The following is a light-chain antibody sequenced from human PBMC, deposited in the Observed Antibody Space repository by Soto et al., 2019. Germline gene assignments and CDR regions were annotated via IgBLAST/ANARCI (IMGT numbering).Light chain of an antibody. CDR1: QGINDY. CDR3: QQFNTYPLT. V-gene: IGKV1-9*01. Sequence: DIQLTQSPSFLSASVGDRVTITCRASQGINDYLAWYQQKPGKAPKLLIYAASTLQSEVPSRFSRTSDGRVLALAIGIQQPKDFETYCFQQFNTYPLTFGGGIKV. CDR2: AAS. J-gene: IGKJ4*01.